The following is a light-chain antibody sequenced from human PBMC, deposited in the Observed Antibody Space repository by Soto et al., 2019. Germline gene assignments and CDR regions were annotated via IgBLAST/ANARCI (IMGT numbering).Light chain of an antibody. CDR3: QQYGSSGT. Sequence: EIVLTQSPGTLSLSPGERATLYCRASQSVSNNYLAWYQQKPGQAPRLLIYGASNRATGIPDRFSGSGSGTDSTLTISRLEPEDFAVYYCQQYGSSGTFGQGTKVDI. V-gene: IGKV3-20*01. CDR1: QSVSNNY. CDR2: GAS. J-gene: IGKJ1*01.